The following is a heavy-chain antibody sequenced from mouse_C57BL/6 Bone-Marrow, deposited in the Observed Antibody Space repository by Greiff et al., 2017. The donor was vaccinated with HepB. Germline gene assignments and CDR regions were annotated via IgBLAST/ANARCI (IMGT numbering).Heavy chain of an antibody. Sequence: EVHLVESGPGLVKPSQSLSLTCSVTGYSITSGYYWNWIRQFPGNKLEWMGYISYDGSNNYNPSLKNRISITRDTSKNQFFLKLNSVTTEDTATYYCARDRGLGFAYWGQGTLVTVSA. J-gene: IGHJ3*01. V-gene: IGHV3-6*01. CDR2: ISYDGSN. CDR3: ARDRGLGFAY. CDR1: GYSITSGYY. D-gene: IGHD2-14*01.